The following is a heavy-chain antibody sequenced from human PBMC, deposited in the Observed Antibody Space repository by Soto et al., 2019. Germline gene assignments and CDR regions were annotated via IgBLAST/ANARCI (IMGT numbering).Heavy chain of an antibody. J-gene: IGHJ6*02. CDR1: GDSFNDYY. D-gene: IGHD6-6*01. CDR3: ASGYSSSDYYYYGMDV. Sequence: ASVKVSCKTSGDSFNDYYIHWVRQAPGQGLEWMGWINPNGGGTKYAQKFQGRVTVTRDTSIRTVYMELSSLRSGDTAVCYCASGYSSSDYYYYGMDVWGQGTTVTVSS. V-gene: IGHV1-2*02. CDR2: INPNGGGT.